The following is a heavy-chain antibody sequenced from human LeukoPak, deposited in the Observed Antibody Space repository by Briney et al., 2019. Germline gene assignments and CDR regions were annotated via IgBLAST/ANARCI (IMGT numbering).Heavy chain of an antibody. CDR1: GGSISTYY. J-gene: IGHJ4*02. V-gene: IGHV4-59*01. CDR2: IYYSGST. CDR3: AGGVRGSNDDY. D-gene: IGHD1-26*01. Sequence: PSETLSLTCTVSGGSISTYYWSWIRQPPGKGLEWIGYIYYSGSTNYNPSLKSRVTISVDTSKNQFSLKLSSVTAADTAVYYCAGGVRGSNDDYWGQGTLVTVSS.